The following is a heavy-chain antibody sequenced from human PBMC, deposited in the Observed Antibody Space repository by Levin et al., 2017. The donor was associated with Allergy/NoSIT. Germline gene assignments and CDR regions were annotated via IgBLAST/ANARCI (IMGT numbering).Heavy chain of an antibody. CDR2: IYPGDSDT. V-gene: IGHV5-51*01. J-gene: IGHJ5*02. CDR1: GYSFTSYW. D-gene: IGHD3-22*01. CDR3: ARHGEYYYDSSGYYSGWFDP. Sequence: GESLKISCKGSGYSFTSYWIGWVRQMPGKGLEWMGIIYPGDSDTRYSPSFQGQVTISADKSISTAYLQWSSLKASDTAMYYCARHGEYYYDSSGYYSGWFDPWGQGTLVTVSS.